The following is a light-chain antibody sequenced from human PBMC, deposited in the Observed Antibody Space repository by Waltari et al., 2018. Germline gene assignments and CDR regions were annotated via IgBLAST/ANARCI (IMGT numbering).Light chain of an antibody. CDR2: GAS. Sequence: ELVFTQPPGIPSLSHGERATFPCRASQRVSSSYLNWYQQKPGQAPRLLIYGASSRAAGIPDRFSGSGSGTDFTLTISRLEPEDFAVYYCQQYGYSPYPFGQGTKLEI. CDR1: QRVSSSY. J-gene: IGKJ2*01. V-gene: IGKV3-20*01. CDR3: QQYGYSPYP.